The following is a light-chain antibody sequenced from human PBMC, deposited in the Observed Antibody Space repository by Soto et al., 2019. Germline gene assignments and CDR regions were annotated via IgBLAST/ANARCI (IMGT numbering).Light chain of an antibody. CDR2: GAS. J-gene: IGKJ1*01. CDR1: QSVSSNF. Sequence: EIVLTQSPGTLSLSPGERATLSCRASQSVSSNFLAWYQQKPGQAPRLLIYGASSRATAIPDRFSGSGSGTDFTLTISRLEPEDFAVYYCQQYCSSPWTFGQGTKMEIK. V-gene: IGKV3-20*01. CDR3: QQYCSSPWT.